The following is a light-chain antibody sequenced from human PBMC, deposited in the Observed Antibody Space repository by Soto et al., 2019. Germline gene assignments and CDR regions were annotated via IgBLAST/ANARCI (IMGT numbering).Light chain of an antibody. CDR2: GAS. J-gene: IGKJ1*01. CDR3: HQHNDWWT. Sequence: ELVMAQSQAPLSVSTGARATLSCRASQSVSSNLAWYQQKPGQAPRLLIYGASTRAAGIPARFSGSGSGTDFTLTITSLQSEDFGVYYCHQHNDWWTFGQGTKVDI. CDR1: QSVSSN. V-gene: IGKV3-15*01.